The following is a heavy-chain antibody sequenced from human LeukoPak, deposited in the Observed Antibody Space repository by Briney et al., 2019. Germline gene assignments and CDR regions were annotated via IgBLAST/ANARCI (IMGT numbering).Heavy chain of an antibody. V-gene: IGHV3-23*01. J-gene: IGHJ4*02. CDR2: ISGSGGST. CDR3: ARNPEYYYDSSGYYSPYYYFDY. Sequence: GSLRLSCAASGFTFSSYAMSWVRQAPGKGLEWVSAISGSGGSTYYADSVKGRFTISRDNSKNTLYLQMNSLRAEDTAVYYCARNPEYYYDSSGYYSPYYYFDYWGQGTLVTVSS. D-gene: IGHD3-22*01. CDR1: GFTFSSYA.